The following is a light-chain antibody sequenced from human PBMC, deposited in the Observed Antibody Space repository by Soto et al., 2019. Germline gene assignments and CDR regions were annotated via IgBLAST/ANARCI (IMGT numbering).Light chain of an antibody. CDR3: QTWGSGTVV. V-gene: IGLV4-69*01. CDR2: LNSDGSH. Sequence: QPVLTQSPSASASLGASVKLTCTLSSGHSSYAIAWHQQQPEKGPRYLMKLNSDGSHSKGDGIPERFSGSSSGAERYLTISDHQSADEAGYYCQTWGSGTVVFGGGTQLTVL. J-gene: IGLJ2*01. CDR1: SGHSSYA.